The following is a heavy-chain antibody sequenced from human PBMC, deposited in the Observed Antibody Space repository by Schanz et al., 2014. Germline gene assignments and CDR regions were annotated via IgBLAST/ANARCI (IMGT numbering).Heavy chain of an antibody. CDR2: VSSDGNND. V-gene: IGHV3-30*18. Sequence: VQLVESGGGVVQPGRSLRLSCAASGFTFSTHAMHWVRQAPGKGLEWVALVSSDGNNDYYTDSVKGRFTISRDNSKYTVYLQMNSLRADDTAVYYCAKGPYYYYYMDVWGNGTTVTVSS. CDR3: AKGPYYYYYMDV. J-gene: IGHJ6*03. CDR1: GFTFSTHA.